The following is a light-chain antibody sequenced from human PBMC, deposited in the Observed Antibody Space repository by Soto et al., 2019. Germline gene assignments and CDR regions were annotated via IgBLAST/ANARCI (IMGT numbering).Light chain of an antibody. J-gene: IGLJ2*01. CDR1: SGHNTYS. CDR3: QTWATGIQV. V-gene: IGLV4-69*01. CDR2: LKSDGSH. Sequence: QSVLAQSPSASASLGASVKLTCTLSSGHNTYSIAWHQQQPEKGPRFLMKLKSDGSHNRGDGIPDRFSGSSSGAERYLTISSLQSEDEADYYCQTWATGIQVFGGVTKVPVL.